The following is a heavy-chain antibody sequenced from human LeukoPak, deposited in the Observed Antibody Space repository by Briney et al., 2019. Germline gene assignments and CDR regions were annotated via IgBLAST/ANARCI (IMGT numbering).Heavy chain of an antibody. J-gene: IGHJ4*02. V-gene: IGHV3-23*01. CDR1: GFTFNNYA. D-gene: IGHD2-21*02. Sequence: PGGSLRLSCAASGFTFNNYAMNWVRQAPGKGLEWVSSISGGGETTYYADSAKGRFTISRDNSQNTLYLQMNSLTAEDTAVYYCAKPRTAAGRNFDYWGQGTLVTVSS. CDR2: ISGGGETT. CDR3: AKPRTAAGRNFDY.